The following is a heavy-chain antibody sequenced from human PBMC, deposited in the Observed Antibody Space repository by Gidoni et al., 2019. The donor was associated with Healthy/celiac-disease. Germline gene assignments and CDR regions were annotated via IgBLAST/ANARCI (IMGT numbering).Heavy chain of an antibody. V-gene: IGHV5-51*03. J-gene: IGHJ5*02. CDR3: ARLVAYSSSWYGSPWFDP. Sequence: EVQLVQSGAEVKKPGESLKISCKGSGYSFTSYWIGWVRQMPGKGLEWLGIIYPGDSDTRYSPSFQGQVTISADKSISTAYLQWSSLKASDTAMYYCARLVAYSSSWYGSPWFDPWGQGTLVTVSS. CDR1: GYSFTSYW. D-gene: IGHD6-13*01. CDR2: IYPGDSDT.